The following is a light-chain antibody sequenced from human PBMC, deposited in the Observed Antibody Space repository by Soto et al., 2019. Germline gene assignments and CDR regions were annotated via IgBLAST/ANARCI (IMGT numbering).Light chain of an antibody. CDR2: EGS. J-gene: IGLJ1*01. V-gene: IGLV2-23*01. Sequence: QSVLTQPASVSGSPGQSITISCTGTSSDVGSYNLVSWYQQHPGKAPKLMIYEGSKRPSGVSNRFSGSKSGNTASLTISGLQAEDGADYYCCSYAGSSTPYVFGIGTKVTVL. CDR1: SSDVGSYNL. CDR3: CSYAGSSTPYV.